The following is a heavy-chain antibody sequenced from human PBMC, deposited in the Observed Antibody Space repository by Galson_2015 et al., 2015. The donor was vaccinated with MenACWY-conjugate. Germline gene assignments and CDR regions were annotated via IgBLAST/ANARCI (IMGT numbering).Heavy chain of an antibody. J-gene: IGHJ6*02. CDR2: ITGNGDSI. Sequence: SLRLSCAASGFTFSSYAMSWVRQAPGKGLEWVSVITGNGDSIYYADSVKGRFTISRDNSKGTLDLQMNSLRAEDTAVYFCAKWDSSGRTGYNYYGMDVWGQGTTVTVSS. V-gene: IGHV3-23*01. CDR3: AKWDSSGRTGYNYYGMDV. D-gene: IGHD6-19*01. CDR1: GFTFSSYA.